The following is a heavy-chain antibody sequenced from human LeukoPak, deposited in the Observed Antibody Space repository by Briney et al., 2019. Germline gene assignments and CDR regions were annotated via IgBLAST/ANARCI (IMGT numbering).Heavy chain of an antibody. CDR1: GGSISSGSYY. V-gene: IGHV4-61*02. J-gene: IGHJ3*02. CDR3: ARDPGAGYYGDDAFDI. D-gene: IGHD3-9*01. CDR2: IYTSGST. Sequence: SETLSLTCAVSGGSISSGSYYWSWIRQPAGKGLEWIGRIYTSGSTNYNPSLKSRVTISVDTSKNQFSLKLSSVTAADTAVYYCARDPGAGYYGDDAFDIWGQGTMVTVSS.